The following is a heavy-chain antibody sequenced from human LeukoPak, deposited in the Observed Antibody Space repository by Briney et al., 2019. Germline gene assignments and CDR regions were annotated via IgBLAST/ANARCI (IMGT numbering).Heavy chain of an antibody. CDR2: ISGSGGST. CDR3: AKDSTYYYDSSGYYYGAYFDY. CDR1: GFTFSSYA. Sequence: GGSLRLSCAASGFTFSSYAMSWVRQAPGKGLEWVSAISGSGGSTYYADSVKGRFTISRDNSKNTLYLQMNSLRAEDTAVYYCAKDSTYYYDSSGYYYGAYFDYWGQGTLVTVFS. D-gene: IGHD3-22*01. V-gene: IGHV3-23*01. J-gene: IGHJ4*02.